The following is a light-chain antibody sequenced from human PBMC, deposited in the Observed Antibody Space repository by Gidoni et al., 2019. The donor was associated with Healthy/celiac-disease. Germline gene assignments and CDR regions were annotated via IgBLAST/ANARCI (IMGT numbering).Light chain of an antibody. V-gene: IGLV1-40*01. CDR2: GNS. CDR1: SSNIGAGYD. J-gene: IGLJ2*01. Sequence: QSVLTQPPSVSGAPGTTVTISCTGRSSNIGAGYDVHWYQQLPGTAPKLLIYGNSNRPSGVPDRFAGSKSDTAASLAITGLQAEDEADYYCQSYDSSLSGCVFGGGTKLTVL. CDR3: QSYDSSLSGCV.